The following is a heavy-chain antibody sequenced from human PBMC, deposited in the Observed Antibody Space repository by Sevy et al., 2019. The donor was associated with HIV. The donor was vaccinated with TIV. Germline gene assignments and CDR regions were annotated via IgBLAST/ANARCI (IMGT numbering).Heavy chain of an antibody. CDR3: ARSNPYYDFWSGYMTSGYFDF. D-gene: IGHD3-3*01. J-gene: IGHJ4*02. CDR2: ISYSGNT. V-gene: IGHV4-39*01. CDR1: GDSISSSSYY. Sequence: SETLSLTCIVSGDSISSSSYYWGWIRQPPGKGLEWIASISYSGNTYYNPSLKSRTTMSIDTSKNQFFLTLNSVTAPDAAVYYCARSNPYYDFWSGYMTSGYFDFWDPGTLVTVSS.